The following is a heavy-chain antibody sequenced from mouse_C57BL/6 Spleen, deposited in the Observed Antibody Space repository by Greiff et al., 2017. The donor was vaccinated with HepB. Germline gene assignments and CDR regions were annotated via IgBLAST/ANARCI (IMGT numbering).Heavy chain of an antibody. CDR2: ISNGGGST. V-gene: IGHV5-12*01. Sequence: EVKLMESGGGLVQPGGSLKLSCAASGFTFSDYYMYWVRQTPEKRLEWVAYISNGGGSTYYPDTVKGRFTISRDNAKNTLYLQMSRLKSEDTAMYYCARLGYDYAYYAMDYWGQGTSVTVSS. D-gene: IGHD2-4*01. CDR3: ARLGYDYAYYAMDY. CDR1: GFTFSDYY. J-gene: IGHJ4*01.